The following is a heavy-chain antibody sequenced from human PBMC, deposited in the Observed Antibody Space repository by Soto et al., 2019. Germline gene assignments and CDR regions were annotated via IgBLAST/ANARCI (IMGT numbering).Heavy chain of an antibody. D-gene: IGHD3-10*01. CDR1: GFTFSSYA. CDR3: AKSGGVSLWFGESIDY. J-gene: IGHJ4*02. V-gene: IGHV3-23*01. Sequence: EVQLLESGGGLVQPGGSLRLSCAASGFTFSSYAMSWVRQAPGKGLEWVSAISGSGGSTYYADSVKGRFTISRDNSKNTLYLQMNSLRAEDTAVYYSAKSGGVSLWFGESIDYWGQGTLVTVSS. CDR2: ISGSGGST.